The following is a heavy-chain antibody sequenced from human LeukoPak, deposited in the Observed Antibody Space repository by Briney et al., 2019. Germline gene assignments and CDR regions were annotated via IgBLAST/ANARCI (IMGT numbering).Heavy chain of an antibody. D-gene: IGHD4-23*01. V-gene: IGHV3-21*01. CDR1: GFTFCSYS. Sequence: GGSLRLSCAASGFTFCSYSMNWVRQAPGKGLEWVSSISSSSSYIYYADSVKGRFTISRDNAKNSLYLQMNSLRAEDTAVYYCARVSETVDFDYWGQGTLVTVSS. CDR3: ARVSETVDFDY. CDR2: ISSSSSYI. J-gene: IGHJ4*02.